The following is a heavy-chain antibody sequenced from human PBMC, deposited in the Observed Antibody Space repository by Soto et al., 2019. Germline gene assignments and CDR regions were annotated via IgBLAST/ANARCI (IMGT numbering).Heavy chain of an antibody. Sequence: QVQLQQSGPRLVKPLETLSLTCTVSSGPDRSHNWGWIRQPPGRGLAWIGYVYYTGDTAYNPSLRGRVTIAADTSTIAISLPLNSVTAADTAVYYCVRQGIDYLHGLVDLWGQGTTVSVSS. CDR1: SGPDRSHN. V-gene: IGHV4-59*08. CDR2: VYYTGDT. J-gene: IGHJ6*02. D-gene: IGHD4-17*01. CDR3: VRQGIDYLHGLVDL.